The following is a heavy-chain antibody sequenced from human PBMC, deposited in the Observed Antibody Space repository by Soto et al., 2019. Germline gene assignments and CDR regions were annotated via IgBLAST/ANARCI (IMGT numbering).Heavy chain of an antibody. CDR2: INHSGST. J-gene: IGHJ6*03. CDR1: GGSFSGYY. CDR3: ARRPYYYYYYMHV. V-gene: IGHV4-34*01. Sequence: SETLSLTCAVYGGSFSGYYWSWIRQPPGKGLEWIGEINHSGSTNYNPSLKSRVTISVDTSKNQFSLKLSSVTAADTAVYYCARRPYYYYYYMHVWGKGTTVTVSS.